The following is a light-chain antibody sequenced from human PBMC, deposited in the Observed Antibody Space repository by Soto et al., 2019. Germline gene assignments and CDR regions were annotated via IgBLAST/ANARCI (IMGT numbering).Light chain of an antibody. CDR3: QQADSFPWT. V-gene: IGKV1-33*01. Sequence: DIQMTQSPPSLSASVGDRVTITCQASQDIGNSLNWFQHKPGKAPNLVIYDASNLEIGVPSRFSGSGSGTDFTFTISSLRPEDFAIYYCQQADSFPWTFGQGTRVEIK. J-gene: IGKJ1*01. CDR1: QDIGNS. CDR2: DAS.